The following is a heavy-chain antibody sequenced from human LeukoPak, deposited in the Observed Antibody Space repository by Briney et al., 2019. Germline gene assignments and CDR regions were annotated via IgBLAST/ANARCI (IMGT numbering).Heavy chain of an antibody. CDR2: IYYSGST. V-gene: IGHV4-30-4*08. D-gene: IGHD2-2*01. CDR1: GGSISSGGYY. J-gene: IGHJ4*02. CDR3: ARDPVVPAAIDTGGVDY. Sequence: KTSETLSLTCTVSGGSISSGGYYWSWIRQPPGKGLEWIGYIYYSGSTYYNPSLKSRVTISVDTSKNQFSLKLSSVTAADTAVYYCARDPVVPAAIDTGGVDYWDQGTLVTVSS.